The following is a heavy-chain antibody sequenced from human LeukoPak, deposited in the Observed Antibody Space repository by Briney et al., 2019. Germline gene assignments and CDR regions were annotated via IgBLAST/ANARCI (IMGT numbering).Heavy chain of an antibody. Sequence: GRSLRLSCAASGFTFSSYGMHWVRQAPGKGLEWVAVIWYDGSNKYYADSVKGRFTISRDNSKNTLYLQMNSLRAEDTAVYYCAKNYYGSGSDPHDAFDIWGQGTMVTVSS. CDR3: AKNYYGSGSDPHDAFDI. CDR2: IWYDGSNK. J-gene: IGHJ3*02. CDR1: GFTFSSYG. D-gene: IGHD3-10*01. V-gene: IGHV3-33*06.